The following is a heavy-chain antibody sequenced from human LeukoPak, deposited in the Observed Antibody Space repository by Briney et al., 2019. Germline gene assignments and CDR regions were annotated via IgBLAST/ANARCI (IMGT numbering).Heavy chain of an antibody. CDR1: GGSISSGSYY. Sequence: KSSETLSLTCSVSGGSISSGSYYWSWIRQPAGKGLEWIGRFYTSGSTNYNPSLKSRVTISVDTSKNQFSLKLSSVTAADTAVYYCARLIWFGGAFDIWGQGTMVTVSS. CDR3: ARLIWFGGAFDI. J-gene: IGHJ3*02. CDR2: FYTSGST. D-gene: IGHD3-10*01. V-gene: IGHV4-61*02.